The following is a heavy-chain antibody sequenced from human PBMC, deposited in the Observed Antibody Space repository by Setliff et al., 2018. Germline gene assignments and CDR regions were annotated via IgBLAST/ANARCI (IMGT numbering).Heavy chain of an antibody. Sequence: SETLSLTCAVSGYSISSAYYWGWIRQPPGKGPEWIGSIHSGNTYYSPSLKSRVTMFVDTSKNQFSLMLYSVTAADTAIYYCARYDSSGYSENYYFDYWGQGTLVTVSS. CDR1: GYSISSAYY. D-gene: IGHD3-22*01. J-gene: IGHJ4*02. V-gene: IGHV4-38-2*01. CDR2: IHSGNT. CDR3: ARYDSSGYSENYYFDY.